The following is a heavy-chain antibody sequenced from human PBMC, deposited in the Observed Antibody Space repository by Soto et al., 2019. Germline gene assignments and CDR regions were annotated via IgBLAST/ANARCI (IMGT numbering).Heavy chain of an antibody. CDR2: MYAGGDT. D-gene: IGHD2-21*01. V-gene: IGHV3-53*01. Sequence: EVQLVESGGALIQPGGSLRLSCGASGLSVSDNYMGWVRQAPGRGLEWVSVMYAGGDTHYADSVKGRFTISRDKSENTLYLQMNSLRDEETGVYFCVSRIPSWVFDYWGLGTLVTVSS. J-gene: IGHJ4*01. CDR1: GLSVSDNY. CDR3: VSRIPSWVFDY.